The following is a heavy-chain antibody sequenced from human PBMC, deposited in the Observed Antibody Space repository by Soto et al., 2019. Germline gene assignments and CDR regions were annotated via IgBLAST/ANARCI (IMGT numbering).Heavy chain of an antibody. CDR2: IWYDGSNK. CDR1: GFTFSSYG. Sequence: GGSLRLSCAASGFTFSSYGMHWVRQAPGKGLEWVAVIWYDGSNKYYADSVKGRFTISRDNSKNTLYLQMNSLRAEDTAVYYCARDWFAVTHGQPDYMDVWGKGTTVTVSS. D-gene: IGHD4-4*01. CDR3: ARDWFAVTHGQPDYMDV. J-gene: IGHJ6*03. V-gene: IGHV3-33*01.